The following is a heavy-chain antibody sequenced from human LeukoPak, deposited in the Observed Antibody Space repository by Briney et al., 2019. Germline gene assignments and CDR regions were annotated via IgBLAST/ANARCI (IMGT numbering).Heavy chain of an antibody. CDR1: GYTFTSYG. CDR2: ISAYNGNT. V-gene: IGHV1-18*01. CDR3: ARDAMITFGGVIARGDY. J-gene: IGHJ4*02. D-gene: IGHD3-16*02. Sequence: SVKVSCKASGYTFTSYGISWVRQAPGQGLEWMGWISAYNGNTNYAQKLQGRVTMTTDTSTSTAYMELRSLRSDDTAVYYCARDAMITFGGVIARGDYWGQGTLVTVSS.